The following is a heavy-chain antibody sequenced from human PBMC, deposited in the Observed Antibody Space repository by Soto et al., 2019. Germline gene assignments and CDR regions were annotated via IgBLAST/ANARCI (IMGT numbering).Heavy chain of an antibody. CDR1: GGTFSSYA. V-gene: IGHV1-69*12. CDR3: ARGALTFGGASYGMDV. Sequence: QVQLVQSGAEVKKPGSSVKVSCKASGGTFSSYAISWVRQAPGQGLEWMGGIIPIFHTANYAQKFQGRVTVPGAEPTSPAYRELSSLGAEDRAVYYCARGALTFGGASYGMDVWGQGTTVTVSS. D-gene: IGHD3-16*01. J-gene: IGHJ6*02. CDR2: IIPIFHTA.